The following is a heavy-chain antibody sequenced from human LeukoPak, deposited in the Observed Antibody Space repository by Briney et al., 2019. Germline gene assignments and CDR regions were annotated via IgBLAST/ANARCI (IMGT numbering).Heavy chain of an antibody. CDR1: GFTFSSDW. CDR3: AREVLRYDAFDI. V-gene: IGHV3-7*01. Sequence: GGSLRLSCAASGFTFSSDWMSWVRQAPGKGLEWVANIKQDGSEKYYVDSVKGRFTISRDNAKNSMYLQMNSLRAEDTAVYYCAREVLRYDAFDIWGQGTMVTVSS. CDR2: IKQDGSEK. D-gene: IGHD2-8*01. J-gene: IGHJ3*02.